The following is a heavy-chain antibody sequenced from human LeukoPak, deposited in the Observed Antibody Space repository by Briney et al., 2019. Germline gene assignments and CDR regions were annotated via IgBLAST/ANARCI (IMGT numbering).Heavy chain of an antibody. CDR2: ISSSSSYI. CDR3: ASYSGSYGSRGQYYFDY. D-gene: IGHD1-26*01. V-gene: IGHV3-21*01. J-gene: IGHJ4*02. CDR1: RFTFSSYS. Sequence: GGSLRLSCAASRFTFSSYSMNWVRQAPGKGLEWVSSISSSSSYIYYADSVKGRLTISRDNAKNSLYLQMNSLRAEDTAVYYCASYSGSYGSRGQYYFDYWGQGTLVTVSS.